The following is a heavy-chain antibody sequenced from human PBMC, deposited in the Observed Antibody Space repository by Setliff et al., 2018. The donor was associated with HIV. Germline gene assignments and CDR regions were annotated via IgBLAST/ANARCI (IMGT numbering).Heavy chain of an antibody. CDR3: AKLDYYDYSGSWARKVAIDF. CDR2: IQSGGIM. V-gene: IGHV3-23*01. Sequence: WGSLRLSCAASGLTLSNSAMTWVRQRPGRGLEWVSLIQSGGIMYYADSVKGRFTISRDNSNNTLSLQMSSLRAEDTALYYCAKLDYYDYSGSWARKVAIDFWGRGTMVTVSS. J-gene: IGHJ3*01. D-gene: IGHD3-22*01. CDR1: GLTLSNSA.